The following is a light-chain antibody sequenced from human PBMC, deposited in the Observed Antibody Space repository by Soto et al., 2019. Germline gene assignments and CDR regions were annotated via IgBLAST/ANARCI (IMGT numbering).Light chain of an antibody. CDR3: QQRSNWLT. CDR2: DAS. Sequence: EIVLTQSPATLSLSPGERATLSCRASQSVSSYLAWYQQKPGQAPRLLIYDASNRATGIPARFSGSGSGTDFTLTISILEPEDFAVYYCQQRSNWLTFGGRTKVDIK. J-gene: IGKJ4*01. CDR1: QSVSSY. V-gene: IGKV3-11*01.